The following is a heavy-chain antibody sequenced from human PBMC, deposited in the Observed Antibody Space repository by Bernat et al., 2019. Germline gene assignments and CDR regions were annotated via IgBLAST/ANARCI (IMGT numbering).Heavy chain of an antibody. Sequence: EVQLVESGGGLVKPGGSLRLSCAASGFTFTNAWMSWVRQAPGKGLEWVGRIKSKTDGGTTDYAAPVKGRFTISRDDSKNTLYLQMNSLKTEDTAVYYCTTDWAHSLFDYWGQGTLVTVSS. CDR2: IKSKTDGGTT. CDR1: GFTFTNAW. J-gene: IGHJ4*02. CDR3: TTDWAHSLFDY. D-gene: IGHD3-16*01. V-gene: IGHV3-15*01.